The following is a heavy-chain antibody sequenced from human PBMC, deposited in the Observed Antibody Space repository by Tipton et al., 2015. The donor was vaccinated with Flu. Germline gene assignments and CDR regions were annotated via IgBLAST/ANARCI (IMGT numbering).Heavy chain of an antibody. Sequence: TLSLTCAVSGYSISSGYYWGWVRQPPGKGLEWIGYIYNSEYTKYNPSLKSRVTISVDTSKKQFSLQLRSVTAADTAVYYCARDPSLGMPDYFDHWGQGTLVTASS. D-gene: IGHD2-2*01. CDR1: GYSISSGYY. CDR3: ARDPSLGMPDYFDH. V-gene: IGHV4-28*03. J-gene: IGHJ4*02. CDR2: IYNSEYT.